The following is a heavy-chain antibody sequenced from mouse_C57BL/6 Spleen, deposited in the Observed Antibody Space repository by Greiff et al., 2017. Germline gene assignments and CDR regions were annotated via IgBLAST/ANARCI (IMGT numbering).Heavy chain of an antibody. CDR2: IDPENGDT. CDR3: TTMGLRGVAY. V-gene: IGHV14-4*01. Sequence: VQLKESGAELVRPGASVKLSCTASGFNIKDDYMHWVKQRPEQGLEWIGWIDPENGDTEYASKFQGKATITADTSSNTAYLQLSSLTSEDTAVYYCTTMGLRGVAYWGQGTLVTVSA. J-gene: IGHJ3*01. CDR1: GFNIKDDY. D-gene: IGHD1-1*01.